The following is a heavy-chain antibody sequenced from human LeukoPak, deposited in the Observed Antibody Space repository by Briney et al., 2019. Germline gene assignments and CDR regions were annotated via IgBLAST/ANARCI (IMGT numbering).Heavy chain of an antibody. CDR2: IYPGDSDT. V-gene: IGHV5-51*01. CDR3: ARQLNTRKGVFLYDP. J-gene: IGHJ5*02. CDR1: EYSFTSYW. Sequence: GESLKISCKGSEYSFTSYWIGWVRQMPGKGLEWMGIIYPGDSDTRYSPSFQGQVTISADKSISTAYLQWSSLKASDTAMYYCARQLNTRKGVFLYDPWGQGTLVTVSS. D-gene: IGHD3-10*01.